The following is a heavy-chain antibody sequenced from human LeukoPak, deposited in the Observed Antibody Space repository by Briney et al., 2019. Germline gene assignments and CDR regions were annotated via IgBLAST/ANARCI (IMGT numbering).Heavy chain of an antibody. J-gene: IGHJ4*02. V-gene: IGHV4-59*01. CDR1: GGAFSGYY. D-gene: IGHD2-2*01. Sequence: PSETLSLTCAVYGGAFSGYYWSWIRQPPGQALEWIGYIYYSGSTSYNPSLKSRVTISVDTSKNQFSLNLSSVTAADTAVYYCAGGYCSRSNCFYGSEYFDFWGQGTLVSVSS. CDR3: AGGYCSRSNCFYGSEYFDF. CDR2: IYYSGST.